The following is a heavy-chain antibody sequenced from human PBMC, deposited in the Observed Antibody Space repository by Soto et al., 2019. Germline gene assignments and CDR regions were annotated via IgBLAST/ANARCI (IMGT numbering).Heavy chain of an antibody. D-gene: IGHD3-16*01. V-gene: IGHV4-39*07. CDR2: INHSGST. J-gene: IGHJ6*02. CDR3: ASVSGIYYYGMDV. CDR1: GFSLSSSSYY. Sequence: SETLSLTCTFSGFSLSSSSYYWSWIRQPPGKGLEWIGEINHSGSTNYNPSLKSRVTISVDTSKNQFSLKLSSVTAADTAVYYCASVSGIYYYGMDVWGQGTTVTVSS.